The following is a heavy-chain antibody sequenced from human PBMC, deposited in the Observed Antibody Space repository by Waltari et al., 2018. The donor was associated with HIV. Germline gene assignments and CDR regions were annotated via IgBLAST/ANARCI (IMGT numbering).Heavy chain of an antibody. CDR2: ISWDGNSQ. CDR3: ANAASGRLDS. CDR1: GLKSYDYG. J-gene: IGHJ4*02. Sequence: EVQLVESGGVVVQPGGPLSLSCAASGLKSYDYGMHWVRQAPGKGLGWVALISWDGNSQYDADSVKGRFSISRDNNENSLYLQMNSLRTDDTALYCCANAASGRLDSWGQGTLVTVSS. V-gene: IGHV3-43D*03. D-gene: IGHD1-1*01.